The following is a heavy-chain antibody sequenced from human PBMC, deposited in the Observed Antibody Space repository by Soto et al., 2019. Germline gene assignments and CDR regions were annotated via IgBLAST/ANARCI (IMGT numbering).Heavy chain of an antibody. CDR1: GYVFTSFL. D-gene: IGHD1-26*01. V-gene: IGHV1-46*01. CDR2: NNPTSGTA. CDR3: GRGQSGIYGGIDY. J-gene: IGHJ4*02. Sequence: ASVKVSCKASGYVFTSFLVQWVRQAPGQGLEWMGINNPTSGTATHAQKFQGRVTMTRDTSTNTVHMEVSGLTSDDTAVYYCGRGQSGIYGGIDYWGQGTLVTV.